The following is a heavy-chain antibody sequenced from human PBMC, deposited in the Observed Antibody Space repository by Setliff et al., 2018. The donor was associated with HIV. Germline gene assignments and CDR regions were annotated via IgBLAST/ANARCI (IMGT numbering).Heavy chain of an antibody. D-gene: IGHD6-25*01. J-gene: IGHJ6*03. Sequence: SETLSLTCAVYGGPFGVHTWNWVRQAPGKRLEWLADINHRGNTNLNPSLKGRLTIAVDTSRDQFSLRLKSVTAADSAAYFCARGQRASPGPGTHYLDVWSKGTSVTVSS. CDR3: ARGQRASPGPGTHYLDV. V-gene: IGHV4-34*01. CDR1: GGPFGVHT. CDR2: INHRGNT.